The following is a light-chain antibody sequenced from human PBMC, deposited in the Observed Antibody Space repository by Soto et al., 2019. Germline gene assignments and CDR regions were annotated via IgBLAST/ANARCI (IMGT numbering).Light chain of an antibody. V-gene: IGKV1-5*01. J-gene: IGKJ1*01. CDR3: QQSNRYST. Sequence: SPSAVSACLGDIVTITCRASQSISTWLAWYQQKPGKAPKLLIYDASSLESGVPSRFSGSGSGTEFTLTISSLQPKEFASYYCQQSNRYSTFAQRTKVDIK. CDR2: DAS. CDR1: QSISTW.